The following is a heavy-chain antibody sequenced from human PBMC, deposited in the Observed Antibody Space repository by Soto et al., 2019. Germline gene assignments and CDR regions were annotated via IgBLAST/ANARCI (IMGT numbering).Heavy chain of an antibody. Sequence: PSETLSLTCAVYDGSFSGYYWSWIRQPPGKGLEWIGEINHSGSTNYNPSLKSRVTISVDTSKNQFSLKLSSVTAADTAVYYCARGELLWFGERGYYYYYGMDVWGQGTTVTVSS. V-gene: IGHV4-34*01. D-gene: IGHD3-10*01. J-gene: IGHJ6*02. CDR1: DGSFSGYY. CDR2: INHSGST. CDR3: ARGELLWFGERGYYYYYGMDV.